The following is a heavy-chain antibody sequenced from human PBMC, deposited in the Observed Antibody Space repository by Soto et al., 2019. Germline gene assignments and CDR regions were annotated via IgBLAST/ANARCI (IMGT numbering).Heavy chain of an antibody. CDR1: GYTFTSYG. CDR3: VRDASSGYRGWLDP. V-gene: IGHV1-18*01. D-gene: IGHD5-18*01. CDR2: LIPYNGDT. J-gene: IGHJ5*02. Sequence: QVQLVQSGVEVKKPGASVTVSCKASGYTFTSYGISWVRQAPGQGLEWMGLLIPYNGDTIYAQKFQGRVILTTDTATSTAYMELGSLRSDDTAVYYCVRDASSGYRGWLDPWGQGTLVTVSS.